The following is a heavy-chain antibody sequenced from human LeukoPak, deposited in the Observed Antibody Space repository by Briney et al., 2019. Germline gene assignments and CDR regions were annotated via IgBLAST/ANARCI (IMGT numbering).Heavy chain of an antibody. CDR2: MSPNSGDT. J-gene: IGHJ4*02. V-gene: IGHV1-8*02. D-gene: IGHD7-27*01. CDR1: GYTFTSYA. CDR3: ARGPPNWGYDY. Sequence: EASVKVSCKASGYTFTSYAMHWVRQATGQRPEWMGWMSPNSGDTGYAQKFQDRVTMTRNTSISTAYMELSSLRSDDTAVYYCARGPPNWGYDYWGPGTLVTVSS.